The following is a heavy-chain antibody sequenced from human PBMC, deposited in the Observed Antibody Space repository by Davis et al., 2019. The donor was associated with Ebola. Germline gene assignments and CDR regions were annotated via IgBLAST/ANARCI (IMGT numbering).Heavy chain of an antibody. Sequence: ESLKISCVATGFTFGNYGMNWVRQPPGMGLEWIGYIYFRGSTNYSPSLKGRVTISLDTSNNQFSLRLDSVTAADTAVYYCARERGLGPIDNYFFYSLDVWGQGTPVTVSS. CDR2: IYFRGST. V-gene: IGHV4-59*01. CDR3: ARERGLGPIDNYFFYSLDV. D-gene: IGHD2/OR15-2a*01. J-gene: IGHJ6*02. CDR1: GFTFGNYG.